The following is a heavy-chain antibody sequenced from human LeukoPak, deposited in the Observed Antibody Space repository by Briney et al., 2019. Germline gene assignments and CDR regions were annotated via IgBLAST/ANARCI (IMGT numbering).Heavy chain of an antibody. Sequence: GGSLRLSCAASGFTSSSYSMNWVRQAPGKGLEWVSFISTSSSYADSVKGRFTISRDNAKNSLYLQMNSLRAEDTAVYYCARGYWGYFDSWGQGTLVTVSS. D-gene: IGHD7-27*01. CDR3: ARGYWGYFDS. V-gene: IGHV3-21*01. CDR2: ISTSSS. J-gene: IGHJ4*02. CDR1: GFTSSSYS.